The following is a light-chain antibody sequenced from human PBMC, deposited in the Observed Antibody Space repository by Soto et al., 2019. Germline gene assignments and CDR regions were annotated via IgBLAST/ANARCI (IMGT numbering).Light chain of an antibody. CDR2: GAS. Sequence: EIVMTQSPATLSVSPGESATLSCRASQSVSSNLAWYQQKPGQAPRLLISGASTRATGIPARFSGSGSGTEFTLTISSLQSEDFAVYYCQQYHNWPPFTFGGGTKVEIK. V-gene: IGKV3-15*01. CDR1: QSVSSN. CDR3: QQYHNWPPFT. J-gene: IGKJ4*01.